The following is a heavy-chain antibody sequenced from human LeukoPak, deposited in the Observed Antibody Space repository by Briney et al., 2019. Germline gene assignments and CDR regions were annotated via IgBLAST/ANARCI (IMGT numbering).Heavy chain of an antibody. CDR1: GYSFSNYW. V-gene: IGHV5-51*01. Sequence: GEPLKISCKGSGYSFSNYWIAWVRQMPGKGLEWMGIIYPGDSDTRYSPSFQGQVTISGDKSISTAYLQWNSLKASDTAIYYCARRGDTRAFDIWGQGTMVTVSS. D-gene: IGHD7-27*01. J-gene: IGHJ3*02. CDR3: ARRGDTRAFDI. CDR2: IYPGDSDT.